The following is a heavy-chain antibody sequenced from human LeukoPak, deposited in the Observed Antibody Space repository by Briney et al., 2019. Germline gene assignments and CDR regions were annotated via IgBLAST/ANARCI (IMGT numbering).Heavy chain of an antibody. CDR2: INPNSGGT. D-gene: IGHD2-15*01. CDR3: ARGLIKYCSGGSCYSGLFNFDY. CDR1: GYTFTGYY. Sequence: ASVKVSCKASGYTFTGYYVHWVRQAPGQGLEWMGWINPNSGGTNYAQKFQGGVTMTRDTSISTAYMELSRLRSDDTAVYYCARGLIKYCSGGSCYSGLFNFDYWGQGTLVTVSS. J-gene: IGHJ4*02. V-gene: IGHV1-2*02.